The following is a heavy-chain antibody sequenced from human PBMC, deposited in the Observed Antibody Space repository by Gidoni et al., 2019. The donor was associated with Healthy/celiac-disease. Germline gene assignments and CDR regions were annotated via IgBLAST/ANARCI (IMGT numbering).Heavy chain of an antibody. CDR3: ARDKGGYSSSWAHYYYYYGMDV. CDR2: IWYDGSNK. D-gene: IGHD6-13*01. Sequence: QVQLVESGGGVVQPARYLRLAWAASGFTFRRFCLHGVRQAPGKGLEWVAVIWYDGSNKYYADSVKGRFTISRDNSKNTLYLQMNSLRAEDTAVYYCARDKGGYSSSWAHYYYYYGMDVWGQGTTVTVSS. J-gene: IGHJ6*02. V-gene: IGHV3-33*01. CDR1: GFTFRRFC.